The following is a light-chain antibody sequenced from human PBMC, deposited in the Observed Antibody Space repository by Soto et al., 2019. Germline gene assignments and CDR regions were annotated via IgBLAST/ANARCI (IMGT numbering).Light chain of an antibody. Sequence: DLQMPQSPSSVSVSVGARSPITGRASQGIGSWLAWYQQKPGKAPKLLIYTASSLQSGVPSRFSGSGFGTDFTLTISSLQPEDFATYYCQQLHGYPITFDQGTRLEIK. CDR1: QGIGSW. CDR3: QQLHGYPIT. CDR2: TAS. J-gene: IGKJ5*01. V-gene: IGKV1-12*01.